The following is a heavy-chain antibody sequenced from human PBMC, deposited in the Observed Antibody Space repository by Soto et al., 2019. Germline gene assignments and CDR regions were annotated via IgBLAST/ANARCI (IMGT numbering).Heavy chain of an antibody. CDR1: GYTFTSYG. CDR3: ARVLDDSSGYYYLSY. Sequence: ASVKVSCKASGYTFTSYGISWVRQAPGQGLEWMGWISAYNGNTNYAQKLQGRVTMTTDTSTSTAYMELRSLRSDDTAVYYCARVLDDSSGYYYLSYWGQGTLVTVSS. J-gene: IGHJ4*02. CDR2: ISAYNGNT. D-gene: IGHD3-22*01. V-gene: IGHV1-18*01.